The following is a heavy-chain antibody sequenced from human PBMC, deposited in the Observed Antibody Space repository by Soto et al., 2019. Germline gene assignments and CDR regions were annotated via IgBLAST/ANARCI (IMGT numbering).Heavy chain of an antibody. Sequence: GGSLRLSCAASGFTFSSYGMHWVRQAPGKGLEWVAVISYDGSNKYYADSVKGRFTISRDNSKNTLYLQMNSLRAEDTAVYYCAAPVVVVAASSLDYYYGMDVWGKGTTVTVSS. CDR2: ISYDGSNK. CDR3: AAPVVVVAASSLDYYYGMDV. CDR1: GFTFSSYG. V-gene: IGHV3-30*03. J-gene: IGHJ6*04. D-gene: IGHD2-15*01.